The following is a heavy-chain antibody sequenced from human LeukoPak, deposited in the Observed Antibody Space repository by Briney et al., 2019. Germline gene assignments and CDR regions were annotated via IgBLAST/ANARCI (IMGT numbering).Heavy chain of an antibody. V-gene: IGHV3-23*01. CDR3: AKEGSSSWYEDYFDY. D-gene: IGHD6-13*01. CDR2: ISGSGGST. Sequence: GGSLRLSCAASGYTFSSYAMSCVRQSPGKGLEWVSAISGSGGSTYYADSVKGRFNISRDNSKNTLYLQMNSLRAEDTAVYYCAKEGSSSWYEDYFDYWGQGTLVTVSS. J-gene: IGHJ4*02. CDR1: GYTFSSYA.